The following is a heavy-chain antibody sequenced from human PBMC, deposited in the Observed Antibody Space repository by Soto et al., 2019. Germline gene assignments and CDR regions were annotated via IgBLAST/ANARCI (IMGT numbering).Heavy chain of an antibody. D-gene: IGHD5-18*01. CDR1: GGSIREGGYH. J-gene: IGHJ4*02. Sequence: QVHLQESAPGLAKPSQTLSLTSTISGGSIREGGYHWTWIRQHPQKGLEWIGFIYHDGRIYYNPPFKNRVTLSLDVSQRFSLKLTSMTAADAAVYYCAAERGDTAAKRFLLYWGQGTLVTVSS. V-gene: IGHV4-31*03. CDR2: IYHDGRI. CDR3: AAERGDTAAKRFLLY.